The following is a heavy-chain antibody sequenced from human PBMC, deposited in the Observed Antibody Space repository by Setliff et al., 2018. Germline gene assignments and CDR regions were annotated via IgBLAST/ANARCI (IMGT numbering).Heavy chain of an antibody. CDR2: IRSDGSNK. CDR3: AKNGRQWLGDAFDI. D-gene: IGHD6-19*01. CDR1: GFTFNSYG. V-gene: IGHV3-30*02. J-gene: IGHJ3*02. Sequence: GESLRLSCAASGFTFNSYGMHWVRQAPGKGLEWVAFIRSDGSNKYYADSMKGRFTISRDNSKNMLYLQMNSLRAEDTAMFYCAKNGRQWLGDAFDIWGQGTMVTVSS.